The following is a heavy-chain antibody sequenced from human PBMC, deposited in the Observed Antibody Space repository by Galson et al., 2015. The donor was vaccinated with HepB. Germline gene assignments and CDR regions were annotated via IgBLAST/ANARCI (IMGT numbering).Heavy chain of an antibody. V-gene: IGHV1-69*13. Sequence: SVKVSCKASGGTFSSYAISWVRQAPGQGLEWMGGIIPIFGTANYAQKFQGRVTITADESTSTAYMELSSLRSEDTAVYYCARDGTPRHSIVVVPAAMINTYYYYGMDVWGQGTTVTVSS. CDR2: IIPIFGTA. D-gene: IGHD2-2*01. CDR1: GGTFSSYA. CDR3: ARDGTPRHSIVVVPAAMINTYYYYGMDV. J-gene: IGHJ6*02.